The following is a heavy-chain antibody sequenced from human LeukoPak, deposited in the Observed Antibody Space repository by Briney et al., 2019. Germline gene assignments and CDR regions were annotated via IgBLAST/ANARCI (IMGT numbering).Heavy chain of an antibody. CDR2: ISYDGSNK. CDR3: ARGGYYYDSSGRAFDV. CDR1: GNYW. J-gene: IGHJ3*01. V-gene: IGHV3-30*03. D-gene: IGHD3-22*01. Sequence: GGSLRLSCAASGNYWMHWVRQAPGKGLEWVALISYDGSNKYYADSVKGRFTISRDNSKNTLYLQMNSLRAEDTAVYYSARGGYYYDSSGRAFDVWGQGTMVTVSS.